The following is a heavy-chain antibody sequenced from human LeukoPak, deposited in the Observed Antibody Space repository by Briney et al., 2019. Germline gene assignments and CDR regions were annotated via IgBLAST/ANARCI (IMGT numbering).Heavy chain of an antibody. D-gene: IGHD3-22*01. Sequence: ETLSLTCAVFDGSFSDYYWSWVRQPPGKGLEWVSAISGSGGGTYYADSVKGRFTISRDNSKNTLYLQMNSLRAEDTAVYYCAKGGYYYDSSGYFPSWYYYYYMDVWGKGTTVTISS. V-gene: IGHV3-23*01. CDR1: DGSFSDYY. CDR2: ISGSGGGT. CDR3: AKGGYYYDSSGYFPSWYYYYYMDV. J-gene: IGHJ6*03.